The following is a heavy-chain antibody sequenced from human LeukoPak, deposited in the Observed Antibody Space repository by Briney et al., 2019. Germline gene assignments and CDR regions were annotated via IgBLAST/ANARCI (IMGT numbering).Heavy chain of an antibody. J-gene: IGHJ4*02. CDR1: GGTFSSYA. V-gene: IGHV1-69*04. CDR3: ARDRYYYDSSGYYPGGY. Sequence: ASVKVSCKASGGTFSSYAISWVRQAPGQGLEWMGRIIPILGIANYAQKFQGRVTITADKSTSTAHMELSSLRSEDTAVYYCARDRYYYDSSGYYPGGYWGQGTLVTVSS. D-gene: IGHD3-22*01. CDR2: IIPILGIA.